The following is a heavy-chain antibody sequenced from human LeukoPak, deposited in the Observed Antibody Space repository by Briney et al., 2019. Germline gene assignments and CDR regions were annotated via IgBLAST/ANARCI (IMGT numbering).Heavy chain of an antibody. CDR2: IKQDGTDK. CDR3: AREKLDSRGYVDY. V-gene: IGHV3-7*01. Sequence: GRSLRLSCAGSGFTFSTYWMSWVRQAPGKGLDWVANIKQDGTDKYYVDSVKGRFTISRDNAKNSLYLQMNSLRAEDTAVYYCAREKLDSRGYVDYWGQGTLVTVSS. D-gene: IGHD3-22*01. J-gene: IGHJ4*02. CDR1: GFTFSTYW.